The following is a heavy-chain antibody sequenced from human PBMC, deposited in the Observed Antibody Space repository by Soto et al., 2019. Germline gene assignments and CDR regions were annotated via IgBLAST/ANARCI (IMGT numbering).Heavy chain of an antibody. J-gene: IGHJ6*02. CDR3: ARDNILGILYGGMDV. CDR1: GGSISSGDYC. Sequence: SETLSLTCTVSGGSISSGDYCWIWIRQPPGKGLGWIGYIYYSGSTYYNPSLKSRVTISVDTSKNQFSLKLSSVTAADTAVYYCARDNILGILYGGMDVWGQGTTVTVSS. CDR2: IYYSGST. D-gene: IGHD3-3*01. V-gene: IGHV4-30-4*01.